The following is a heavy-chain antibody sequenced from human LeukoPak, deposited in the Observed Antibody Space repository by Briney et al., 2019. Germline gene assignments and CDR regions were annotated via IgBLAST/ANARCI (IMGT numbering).Heavy chain of an antibody. D-gene: IGHD6-13*01. J-gene: IGHJ4*02. CDR3: ARDAYSSSWYKLDY. V-gene: IGHV1-2*02. CDR2: INPNSGGT. Sequence: ASVKVSCKASGYTFTGYYMHWVRQAPGQGLEWMGWINPNSGGTNYAQKFQGRVTMTRDTSISTAYMELSRLRSEDTAVYYCARDAYSSSWYKLDYWGQGTLVTVSS. CDR1: GYTFTGYY.